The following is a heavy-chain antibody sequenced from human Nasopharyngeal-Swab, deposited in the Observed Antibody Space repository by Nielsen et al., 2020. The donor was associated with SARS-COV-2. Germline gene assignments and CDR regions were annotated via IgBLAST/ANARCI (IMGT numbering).Heavy chain of an antibody. CDR3: AKDRWRSSSWYGNWFDP. D-gene: IGHD6-13*01. CDR2: ISSSGSTI. Sequence: WIRQPPGKGLEWVSYISSSGSTIYYADSVKGRFTISRDNSKNTLYLQMNSLRAEDTAVYYCAKDRWRSSSWYGNWFDPWGQGTLVTVSS. J-gene: IGHJ5*02. V-gene: IGHV3-11*01.